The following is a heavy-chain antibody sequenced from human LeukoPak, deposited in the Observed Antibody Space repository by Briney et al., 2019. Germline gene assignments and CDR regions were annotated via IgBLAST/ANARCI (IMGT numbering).Heavy chain of an antibody. CDR1: GYTFSGYY. V-gene: IGHV1-2*02. J-gene: IGHJ4*02. CDR2: VSPSTGGT. CDR3: ASPKYGDFYFDY. Sequence: ASVKVSCKASGYTFSGYYIHWVRQAPGQGREWTGWVSPSTGGTNYAQKFQGRVIMTRDTSIATAYMELRRLRSDDTAVYFCASPKYGDFYFDYWGQGTLVPVAS. D-gene: IGHD2-21*02.